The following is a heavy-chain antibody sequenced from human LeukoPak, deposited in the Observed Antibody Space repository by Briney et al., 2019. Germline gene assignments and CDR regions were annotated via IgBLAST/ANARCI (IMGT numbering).Heavy chain of an antibody. J-gene: IGHJ3*02. V-gene: IGHV3-7*01. Sequence: GGSLRLSCVASQFTFSSYAMSWVRQAPGKGLEWVASVKQDVNEKYYVDSVKGRFTISRDNAKNSLFLQMNSLRVEDTAVYYCVGTGTSEPTGAGTFYIWGQGTMVTVAS. CDR3: VGTGTSEPTGAGTFYI. CDR2: VKQDVNEK. D-gene: IGHD3/OR15-3a*01. CDR1: QFTFSSYA.